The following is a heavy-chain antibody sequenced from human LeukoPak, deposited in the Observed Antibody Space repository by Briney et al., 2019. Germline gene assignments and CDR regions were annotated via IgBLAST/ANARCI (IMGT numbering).Heavy chain of an antibody. CDR2: IYTSGST. Sequence: SETLSLTCTVSGGSISSYYWSWIRQPAGQGLEWIGRIYTSGSTNYNPALKSRVTISVDTSKNQFSLKLSSVTAADTAVYFCARAGPFGNWFDPWGQGTLVTVSS. V-gene: IGHV4-4*07. J-gene: IGHJ5*02. D-gene: IGHD3-10*01. CDR1: GGSISSYY. CDR3: ARAGPFGNWFDP.